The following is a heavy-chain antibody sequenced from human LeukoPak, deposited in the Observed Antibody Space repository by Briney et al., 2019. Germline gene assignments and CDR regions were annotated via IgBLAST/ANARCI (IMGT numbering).Heavy chain of an antibody. D-gene: IGHD6-19*01. Sequence: GGSLRLSCAASGFTFSSYAMHWVRQAPGKGLECVSAISSNGGNTFYANSVKGRFTVSRDSSKSTLYLQMGSLRPEDTAVYYCARVPNSSGWSTFDYSGLGTLVTVSS. CDR1: GFTFSSYA. J-gene: IGHJ4*02. CDR3: ARVPNSSGWSTFDY. V-gene: IGHV3-64*01. CDR2: ISSNGGNT.